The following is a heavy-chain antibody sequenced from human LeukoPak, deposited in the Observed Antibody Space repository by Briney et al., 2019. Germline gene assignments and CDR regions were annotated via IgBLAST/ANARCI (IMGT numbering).Heavy chain of an antibody. CDR1: GGSISSGDYY. V-gene: IGHV4-30-4*01. CDR3: AREIGDYYGSGRSRTPDNWFDP. D-gene: IGHD3-10*01. J-gene: IGHJ5*02. Sequence: SQTLSLTCTVSGGSISSGDYYWSWTRQPPGKGLEWIGYIYYSGSTYYNPSLKSRVTISVDTSKNQFSLKLSSVTAADTAVYYCAREIGDYYGSGRSRTPDNWFDPWGQGTLVTVSS. CDR2: IYYSGST.